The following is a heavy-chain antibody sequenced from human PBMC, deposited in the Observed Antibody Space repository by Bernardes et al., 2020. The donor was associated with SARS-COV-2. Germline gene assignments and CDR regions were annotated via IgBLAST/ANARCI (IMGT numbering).Heavy chain of an antibody. V-gene: IGHV1-18*01. CDR1: GYTFTSYG. Sequence: ASVKVSCKASGYTFTSYGIIWVRQAPGQGLEWMGWISGYNGDTDYAQEFQGRVTMTTDTSTNTAYMELRSLRLDDTAVYYCATVVGYSYGGGWFDPWGQGTLVTVSS. CDR2: ISGYNGDT. CDR3: ATVVGYSYGGGWFDP. J-gene: IGHJ5*02. D-gene: IGHD5-18*01.